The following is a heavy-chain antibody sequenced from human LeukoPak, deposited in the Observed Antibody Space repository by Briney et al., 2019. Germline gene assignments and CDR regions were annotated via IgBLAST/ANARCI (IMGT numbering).Heavy chain of an antibody. CDR2: IIPILGIA. CDR1: GGTFSSYA. Sequence: SVKVSCKASGGTFSSYAISWVRQAPGQRFDWMGGIIPILGIANYAQKFQGRATIPADKSTSTAYMELSSLRSEDTAVYYCARDIAPSRSHTIAAAGTDLWGRGTLVTVSS. J-gene: IGHJ2*01. CDR3: ARDIAPSRSHTIAAAGTDL. V-gene: IGHV1-69*04. D-gene: IGHD6-13*01.